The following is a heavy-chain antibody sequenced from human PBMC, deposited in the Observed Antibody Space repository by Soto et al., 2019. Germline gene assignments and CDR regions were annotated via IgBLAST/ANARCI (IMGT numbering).Heavy chain of an antibody. CDR1: GYTFTGYY. Sequence: ASVKVSCKASGYTFTGYYMHWVRQAPGQGLEWMGWINPNSGGTNYAQKFQGWVTMTRDTSISTAYMELRRLRSDDTAVYYCARDAVAARRDYYYYGMDVWGQGTTVTVSS. V-gene: IGHV1-2*04. J-gene: IGHJ6*02. CDR3: ARDAVAARRDYYYYGMDV. D-gene: IGHD6-6*01. CDR2: INPNSGGT.